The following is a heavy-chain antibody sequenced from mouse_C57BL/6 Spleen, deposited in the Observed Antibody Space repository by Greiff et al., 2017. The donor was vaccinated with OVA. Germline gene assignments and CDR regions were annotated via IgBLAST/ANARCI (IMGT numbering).Heavy chain of an antibody. Sequence: QVQLQQSGPELVKPGASVKLSCKASGYTFTSYDINWVKQRPGQGLEWLGWIYPRGGSTKYNEKLKGKATLSGDTSSSTTYLELHSLTSEDSAVYFCARRGVTTVVSTDFDYWGQGTTLTVSS. CDR2: IYPRGGST. J-gene: IGHJ2*01. D-gene: IGHD1-1*01. CDR3: ARRGVTTVVSTDFDY. V-gene: IGHV1-85*01. CDR1: GYTFTSYD.